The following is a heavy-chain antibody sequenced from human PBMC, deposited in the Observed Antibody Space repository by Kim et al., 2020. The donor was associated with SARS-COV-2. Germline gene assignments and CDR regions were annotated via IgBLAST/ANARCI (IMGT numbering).Heavy chain of an antibody. V-gene: IGHV4-34*01. D-gene: IGHD1-26*01. CDR1: GGSFSGYY. CDR3: ARGGIVGATHGFDY. Sequence: SETLSLTCAVYGGSFSGYYWSWIRQPPGKGLEWIGEINHSGSTNYNPSLKSRVTISVDTSKNQFSLKLSSVTAADTAVYYCARGGIVGATHGFDYWGQGTLVTVSS. CDR2: INHSGST. J-gene: IGHJ4*02.